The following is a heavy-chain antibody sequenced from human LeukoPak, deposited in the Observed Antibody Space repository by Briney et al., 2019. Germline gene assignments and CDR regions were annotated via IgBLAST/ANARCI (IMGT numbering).Heavy chain of an antibody. J-gene: IGHJ4*02. CDR2: ISSGGNYK. CDR3: ARDTRQTSVTNFDS. Sequence: GGSLRLSCATSGFTFSSYAMDWARQAPGKGLEWVSSISSGGNYKYYGDSVWGRFTISRDDAKNSLYLEMNSLRAEDTAVYYCARDTRQTSVTNFDSWGQGTLVVVS. V-gene: IGHV3-21*06. D-gene: IGHD4-17*01. CDR1: GFTFSSYA.